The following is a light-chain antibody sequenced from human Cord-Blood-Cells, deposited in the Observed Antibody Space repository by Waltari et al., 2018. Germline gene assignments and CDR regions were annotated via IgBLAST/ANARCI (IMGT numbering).Light chain of an antibody. V-gene: IGKV1-39*01. J-gene: IGKJ2*01. CDR3: QQSYSTPYT. CDR1: QSISSY. Sequence: DIQMTQSPSSLSESVGDRVTITCRASQSISSYLNWYQQKPGKAPKLLIYAASSLQSGVPSRFSGSGSGTDFTLTISSLQPDDFATYYCQQSYSTPYTFGQGTKLEIK. CDR2: AAS.